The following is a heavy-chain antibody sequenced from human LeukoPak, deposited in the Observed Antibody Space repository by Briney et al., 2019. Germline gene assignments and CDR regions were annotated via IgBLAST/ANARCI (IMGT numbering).Heavy chain of an antibody. D-gene: IGHD6-6*01. V-gene: IGHV3-43*01. CDR3: AKDTSRGYNYYYMDV. J-gene: IGHJ6*03. CDR1: GFTFDDYT. CDR2: ISWDGGST. Sequence: PGGPLRLSCAASGFTFDDYTMHWVRQAPGKGLEWVSLISWDGGSTYYGDSVKGRFTISRDNSKNSLYLQMNSLRTEDTALYYCAKDTSRGYNYYYMDVWGKGTTVTVSS.